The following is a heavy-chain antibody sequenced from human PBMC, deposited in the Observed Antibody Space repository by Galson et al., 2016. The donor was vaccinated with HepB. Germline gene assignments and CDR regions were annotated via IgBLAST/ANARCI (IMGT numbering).Heavy chain of an antibody. J-gene: IGHJ6*02. D-gene: IGHD5-12*01. Sequence: SVKVSCKAFGGSFSSHAISWVRQAPGQGLEWMGGIIPTVDTAKYAQKFQGRVTTTADESTTTIYMDVSSLRYEDTAVYYCARGLGYDDGMDVWGQGTTVTDSS. CDR1: GGSFSSHA. CDR3: ARGLGYDDGMDV. CDR2: IIPTVDTA. V-gene: IGHV1-69*13.